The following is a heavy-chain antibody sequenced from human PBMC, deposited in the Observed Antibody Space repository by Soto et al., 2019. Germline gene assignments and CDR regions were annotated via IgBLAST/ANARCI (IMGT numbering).Heavy chain of an antibody. CDR1: GSTFTCYY. CDR2: INPNSGGT. D-gene: IGHD2-21*02. CDR3: ARDQGGDHFDY. J-gene: IGHJ4*02. Sequence: ASVQVSCKASGSTFTCYYMHWVRQAPGQGLEWMGWINPNSGGTNYAQKFQGWVTMTRDTSISTAYMELSRLRSDDTAVYYCARDQGGDHFDYWGQGTLVTVSS. V-gene: IGHV1-2*04.